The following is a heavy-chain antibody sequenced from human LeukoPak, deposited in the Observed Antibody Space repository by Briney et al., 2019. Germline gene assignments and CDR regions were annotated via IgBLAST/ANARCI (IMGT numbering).Heavy chain of an antibody. V-gene: IGHV3-23*01. CDR2: ISGSGGST. D-gene: IGHD3-10*01. J-gene: IGHJ4*02. Sequence: GGSLRLSCAASGFTFSSYAMSWVRQAPGKGLEWVSAISGSGGSTYYADSVKGRFTISRDNSKNTLYLQMNSLRAEDTAVYYCAAIWFGELLVDYWGQGTLVTVSS. CDR3: AAIWFGELLVDY. CDR1: GFTFSSYA.